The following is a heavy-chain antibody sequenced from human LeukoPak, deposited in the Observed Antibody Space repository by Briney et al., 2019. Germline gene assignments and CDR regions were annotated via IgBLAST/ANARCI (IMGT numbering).Heavy chain of an antibody. V-gene: IGHV3-21*01. D-gene: IGHD2-21*01. CDR3: ARDPNMGGGDH. J-gene: IGHJ4*02. CDR2: ISSSSSYI. Sequence: GGSLRLSCAASGFTFSSYSMNWVRQAPGKGLEWVSSISSSSSYIYYADSVKGRFTIPRDNAKNSLYLQMNSLRAEDTAVYYWARDPNMGGGDHWGQGTLGTVSS. CDR1: GFTFSSYS.